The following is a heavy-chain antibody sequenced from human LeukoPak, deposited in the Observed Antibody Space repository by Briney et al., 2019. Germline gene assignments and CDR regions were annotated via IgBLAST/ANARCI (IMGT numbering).Heavy chain of an antibody. CDR1: GFTFSSYE. CDR3: VRDMSYDILTGYYTPAPFDY. CDR2: ISSSGSTI. J-gene: IGHJ4*02. D-gene: IGHD3-9*01. V-gene: IGHV3-48*03. Sequence: GGSLRLSCAASGFTFSSYEMNWVRQAPGKGLEWVSYISSSGSTIYYADSVKGRFTISRDNAKNSLYLQMNSLRAEDTAVYYCVRDMSYDILTGYYTPAPFDYWGQGTLVTVSS.